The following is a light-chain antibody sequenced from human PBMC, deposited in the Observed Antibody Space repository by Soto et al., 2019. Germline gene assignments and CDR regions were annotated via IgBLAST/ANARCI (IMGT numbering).Light chain of an antibody. V-gene: IGKV3-20*01. CDR1: QSVSSSY. CDR2: GAS. J-gene: IGKJ1*01. CDR3: QQYGGSPRT. Sequence: EIVLTQSPGTLSLSPGERATLSCRASQSVSSSYLSWYQQKPGQAPRLLIYGASSRATGIPARFSGSGSGTDFTLTISSLEAEDFAVYYCQQYGGSPRTFGQGTKVEIK.